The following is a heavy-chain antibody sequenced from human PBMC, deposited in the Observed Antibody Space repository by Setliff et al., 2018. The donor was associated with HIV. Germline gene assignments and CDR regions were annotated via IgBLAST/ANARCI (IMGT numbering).Heavy chain of an antibody. J-gene: IGHJ4*02. V-gene: IGHV4-34*01. CDR1: GGSFSGYY. CDR3: ATEGREKLALFDH. Sequence: TSETLSLTCAVYGGSFSGYYWSWIRQPPGKGLEWIGEINHSGGANYNPSLKSRVTISVETSKNQFSLRLSSVTAADTAVYYCATEGREKLALFDHWGLGTLVTVSS. CDR2: INHSGGA. D-gene: IGHD6-6*01.